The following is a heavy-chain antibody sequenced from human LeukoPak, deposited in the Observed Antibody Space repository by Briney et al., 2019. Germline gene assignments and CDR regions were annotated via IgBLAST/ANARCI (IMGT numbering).Heavy chain of an antibody. CDR3: ARPLVTTVAGTYYFDY. J-gene: IGHJ4*02. D-gene: IGHD6-19*01. CDR2: IRYDESRT. Sequence: PGGSLRLSCAASGFRFSSYGMHWVRQAPGKGLEWVSFIRYDESRTFHGDSVKGRFIISRDDSKNTVYLHMHSLRTEDTAVYYCARPLVTTVAGTYYFDYWGQGTLVTVSS. CDR1: GFRFSSYG. V-gene: IGHV3-30*02.